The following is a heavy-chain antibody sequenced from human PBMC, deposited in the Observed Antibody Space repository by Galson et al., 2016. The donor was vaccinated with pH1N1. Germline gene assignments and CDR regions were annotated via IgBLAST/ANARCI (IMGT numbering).Heavy chain of an antibody. CDR1: GFTFTSYA. J-gene: IGHJ4*02. V-gene: IGHV3-30*04. CDR2: ISNDGTKK. Sequence: SLRLSCAASGFTFTSYAFHWVRQAPGTGLEWVAVISNDGTKKYYTDSVKGRFSVSRDNSKNTLYLHMTSLRGDDAAVYDCARAVFYDVDLLDYYFDYWGQGTL. CDR3: ARAVFYDVDLLDYYFDY. D-gene: IGHD2/OR15-2a*01.